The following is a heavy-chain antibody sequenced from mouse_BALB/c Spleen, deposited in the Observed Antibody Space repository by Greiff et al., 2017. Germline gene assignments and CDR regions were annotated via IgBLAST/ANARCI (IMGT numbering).Heavy chain of an antibody. Sequence: QVQLQQSGAELVRPGTSVKVSCKASGYAFTNYLIEWVKQRPGQGLEWIGVINPGSGGTNYNEKFKGKATLTADKSSSTAYMQLSSLTSDDSAVYFCARSVMIRFPLDYWGQGTTLTVSS. V-gene: IGHV1-54*01. J-gene: IGHJ2*01. CDR2: INPGSGGT. CDR3: ARSVMIRFPLDY. CDR1: GYAFTNYL. D-gene: IGHD2-4*01.